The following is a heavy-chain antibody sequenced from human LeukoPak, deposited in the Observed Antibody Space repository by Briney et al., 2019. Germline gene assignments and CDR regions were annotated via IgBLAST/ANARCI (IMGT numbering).Heavy chain of an antibody. CDR1: GFTFSSYW. D-gene: IGHD3-10*01. Sequence: PGGSLRLSCAASGFTFSSYWMRWVRQAPGKGLVWVARINNDGSSTNYADSVKGRFTISRDNAKNSLYLQMHTLRAEDTPVYYCARDGRGSPDYWGQGTLLTVSS. V-gene: IGHV3-74*01. CDR2: INNDGSST. J-gene: IGHJ4*02. CDR3: ARDGRGSPDY.